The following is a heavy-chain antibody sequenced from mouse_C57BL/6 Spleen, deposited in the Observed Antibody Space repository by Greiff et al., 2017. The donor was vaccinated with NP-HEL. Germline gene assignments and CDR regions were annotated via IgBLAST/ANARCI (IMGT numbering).Heavy chain of an antibody. Sequence: EVKLMESGGGLVQSGRSLRLSCATSGFTFSDFYMEWVRQAPGKGLEWIAASRNKANDYTTEYSASVKGRFIVSRDTSQSILYLQMNALRAEDTAIYYCARDAAIFYGSSIWYFDVWGTGTTVTVSS. J-gene: IGHJ1*03. CDR2: SRNKANDYTT. CDR1: GFTFSDFY. CDR3: ARDAAIFYGSSIWYFDV. V-gene: IGHV7-1*01. D-gene: IGHD1-1*01.